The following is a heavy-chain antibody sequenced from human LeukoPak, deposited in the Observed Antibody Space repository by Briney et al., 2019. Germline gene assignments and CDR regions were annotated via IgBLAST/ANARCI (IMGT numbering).Heavy chain of an antibody. CDR3: ARELQLERLAFGKEGSAFDY. D-gene: IGHD1-1*01. CDR2: INWNGGST. CDR1: GFTFDDYG. Sequence: GGSLRLSCAASGFTFDDYGMSWVRQAPGKGLEWVSGINWNGGSTGYADSVKGRFTISRDNAKNSLYLQMNSLRAEDTALYYCARELQLERLAFGKEGSAFDYWGQGTLVIVSS. V-gene: IGHV3-20*04. J-gene: IGHJ4*02.